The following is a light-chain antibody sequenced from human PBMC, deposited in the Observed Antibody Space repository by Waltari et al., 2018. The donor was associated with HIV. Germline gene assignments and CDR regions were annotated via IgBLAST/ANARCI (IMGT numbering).Light chain of an antibody. CDR1: SSNIGAGYD. V-gene: IGLV1-40*01. Sequence: QAVLTQPPSVSGAPGLRVTISCTGSSSNIGAGYDVHWYQQFPGTAPKLLIYGNSNRPSGVPDRFSGSKSGTSASLAIAGLQAEDEAEYYCQSYDSSLSGSVFGGGTKLTVL. CDR3: QSYDSSLSGSV. CDR2: GNS. J-gene: IGLJ2*01.